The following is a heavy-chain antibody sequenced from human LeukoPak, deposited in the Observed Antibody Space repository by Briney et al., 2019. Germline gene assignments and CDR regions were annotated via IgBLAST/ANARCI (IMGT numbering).Heavy chain of an antibody. CDR1: GGSVSSNHYY. Sequence: SETLSLTCSVSGGSVSSNHYYWSWIRQSPGKGLEWIGYVDYSGGPNYNPSLKSRVTISVDASKNQFSLRLSSITAADTAVYYCASGGIYYVLGYWGQGTLVTVSS. V-gene: IGHV4-61*01. CDR3: ASGGIYYVLGY. J-gene: IGHJ4*02. CDR2: VDYSGGP. D-gene: IGHD3-22*01.